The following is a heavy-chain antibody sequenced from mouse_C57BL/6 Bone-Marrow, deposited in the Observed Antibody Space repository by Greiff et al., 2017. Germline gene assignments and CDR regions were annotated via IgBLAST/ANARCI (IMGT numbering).Heavy chain of an antibody. Sequence: EVKLQESGGGLVQPGGSMKLSCVASGFTFSNYWMNWVRQSPEKGLEWVAQIRLKSDNYATHYAESVKGRFTISRDDSKSSVYLQMNNLRAEDTGIYYCTALYYGSMAYWGQGTLVTVSA. CDR1: GFTFSNYW. V-gene: IGHV6-3*01. J-gene: IGHJ3*01. D-gene: IGHD1-1*01. CDR3: TALYYGSMAY. CDR2: IRLKSDNYAT.